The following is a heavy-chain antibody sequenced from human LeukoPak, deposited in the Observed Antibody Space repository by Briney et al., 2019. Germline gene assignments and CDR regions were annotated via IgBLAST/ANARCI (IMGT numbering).Heavy chain of an antibody. V-gene: IGHV4-59*01. CDR1: GGSISSYY. J-gene: IGHJ4*02. Sequence: PSETLSLTCTVFGGSISSYYWSWIRQHPGKGLEWIGYIYYSGSTNYNPSLKSRVTISVDTSKNQFSLKLSSVTAADTAVYYCARTLVDTAMVTLDYWGQGTLVTVSS. CDR2: IYYSGST. CDR3: ARTLVDTAMVTLDY. D-gene: IGHD5-18*01.